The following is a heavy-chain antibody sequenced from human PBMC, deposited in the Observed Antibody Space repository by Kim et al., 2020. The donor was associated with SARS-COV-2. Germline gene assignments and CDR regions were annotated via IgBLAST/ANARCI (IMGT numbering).Heavy chain of an antibody. Sequence: GGSLRLSCAASGFTFSSYSMNWVRQAPGKGLEWVSSISSSSSYIYYADSVKGRFTISRDNAKNSLYLQMNSLRAEDTAVYYCAREGTPGGWRQGEFDYWGQGTLVTVSS. CDR3: AREGTPGGWRQGEFDY. CDR2: ISSSSSYI. CDR1: GFTFSSYS. V-gene: IGHV3-21*01. J-gene: IGHJ4*02. D-gene: IGHD2-15*01.